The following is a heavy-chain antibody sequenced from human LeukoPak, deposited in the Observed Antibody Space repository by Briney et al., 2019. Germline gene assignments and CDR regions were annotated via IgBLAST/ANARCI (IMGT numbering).Heavy chain of an antibody. Sequence: WISAYNGNTNYAQKLRGRVTMTTDTSTSTAYMELRSLRSDDTAVYYCARAYCGGDCYYDYWGQGTLVTVSS. CDR3: ARAYCGGDCYYDY. CDR2: ISAYNGNT. J-gene: IGHJ4*02. V-gene: IGHV1-18*01. D-gene: IGHD2-21*01.